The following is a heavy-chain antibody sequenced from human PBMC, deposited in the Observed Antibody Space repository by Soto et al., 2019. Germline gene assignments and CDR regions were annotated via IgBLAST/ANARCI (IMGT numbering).Heavy chain of an antibody. Sequence: EVQLVESGGGLIQPGGSLRLSCAVSGFTVSNNYMSWVRQAPGKGLEGVSVIYSGGYTAYGDSVKGRFTISRDNSKNTLFLQKNSLGPEDPAVFYWAPRPGGGGYWGQGTLVTVSS. CDR3: APRPGGGGY. D-gene: IGHD3-10*01. V-gene: IGHV3-53*01. CDR2: IYSGGYT. J-gene: IGHJ4*02. CDR1: GFTVSNNY.